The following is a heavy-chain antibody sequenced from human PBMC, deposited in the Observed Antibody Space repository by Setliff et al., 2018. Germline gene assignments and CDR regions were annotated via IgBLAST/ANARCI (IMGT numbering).Heavy chain of an antibody. CDR2: IWDDGGNK. J-gene: IGHJ4*02. D-gene: IGHD5-18*01. CDR1: GFTFSTYR. V-gene: IGHV3-33*08. CDR3: ARSPGWIPWFDY. Sequence: GGSLRLSCAASGFTFSTYRMHWVRQAPGKGLEWVAVIWDDGGNKYHADSVKGRFTISRDNAKNSLYLQMTSLRAEDTAVYYCARSPGWIPWFDYWGQGILVTVSS.